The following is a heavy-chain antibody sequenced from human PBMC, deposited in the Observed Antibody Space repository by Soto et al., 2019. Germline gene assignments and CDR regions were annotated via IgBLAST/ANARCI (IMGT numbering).Heavy chain of an antibody. CDR2: MYYSGST. D-gene: IGHD3-16*01. CDR1: GGSISGHH. Sequence: QVQLQESGPGLVKPSETLSLSCSVSGGSISGHHWSWVRQTPGKGLEWIGYMYYSGSTNYNPSLNSRVTISVDTSKNHFSLRLTSVTAADTAVYYCARGPYYDLIWNYYYMDVWGKGTTVTVSS. V-gene: IGHV4-59*08. J-gene: IGHJ6*03. CDR3: ARGPYYDLIWNYYYMDV.